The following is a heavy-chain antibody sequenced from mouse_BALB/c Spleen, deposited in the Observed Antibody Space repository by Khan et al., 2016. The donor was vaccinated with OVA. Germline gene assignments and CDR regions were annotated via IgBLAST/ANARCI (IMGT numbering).Heavy chain of an antibody. V-gene: IGHV5-6-5*01. CDR3: ARDYWFVY. J-gene: IGHJ3*01. CDR1: GFTFSNYA. CDR2: ISSGGST. Sequence: EVELVESGGGLVKPGGSLKVSCAASGFTFSNYAMSWVRQTPEKRLEWVASISSGGSTYYPDSVKGRVTISRDNARNILYLQMSSLRSEDTAMYYCARDYWFVYWGQGTLVTVSA.